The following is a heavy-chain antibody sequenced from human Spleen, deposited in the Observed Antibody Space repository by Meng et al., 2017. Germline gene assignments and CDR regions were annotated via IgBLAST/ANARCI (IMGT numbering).Heavy chain of an antibody. CDR3: ASAYDSNGYGPLDH. CDR1: GWTFSSHA. D-gene: IGHD3-22*01. CDR2: INPGNGNT. Sequence: VKAGGKGRKPVSSVKVSCQASGWTFSSHAISWVRQAPGQRLEWLGWINPGNGNTEYSQKFQGRVTITRDTSATTAYMELSSLRSEDTAVYYCASAYDSNGYGPLDHWGQGTLVTVSS. V-gene: IGHV1-3*01. J-gene: IGHJ4*02.